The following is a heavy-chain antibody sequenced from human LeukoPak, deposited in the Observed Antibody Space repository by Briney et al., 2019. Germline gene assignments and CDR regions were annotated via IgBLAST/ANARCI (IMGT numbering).Heavy chain of an antibody. Sequence: GRSLRLSCAASGFTFDHYAMHWVRQAPGKGLEWVSGIAWNSGNTGFADSVKGRFTISRDNAENSLSLQMNSLTPEDTAFYFCAKDMNSYGSGSSYNPWGPFDSWGQGTLVTVSS. V-gene: IGHV3-9*01. CDR1: GFTFDHYA. J-gene: IGHJ4*02. D-gene: IGHD3-10*01. CDR2: IAWNSGNT. CDR3: AKDMNSYGSGSSYNPWGPFDS.